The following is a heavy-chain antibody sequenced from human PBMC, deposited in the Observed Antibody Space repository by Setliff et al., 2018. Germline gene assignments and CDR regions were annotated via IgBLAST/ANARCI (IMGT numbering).Heavy chain of an antibody. CDR1: GESFSNNY. CDR3: VRERFEYSGSPLAFDI. D-gene: IGHD1-26*01. V-gene: IGHV4-34*01. Sequence: PSETLSLTCSVYGESFSNNYWSWIRQTPGKGLEWIGESNHGGSTSYHPSLKSRVTISIDTSKNQFSLRLTSVTAADAAVYYCVRERFEYSGSPLAFDIWGQGTMVTVSS. J-gene: IGHJ3*02. CDR2: SNHGGST.